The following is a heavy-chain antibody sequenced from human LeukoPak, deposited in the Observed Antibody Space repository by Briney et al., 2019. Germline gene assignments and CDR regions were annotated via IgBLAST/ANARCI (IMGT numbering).Heavy chain of an antibody. V-gene: IGHV3-7*03. CDR3: ATPLDYYDSSGYHQGGD. CDR1: GFTFSSYW. D-gene: IGHD3-22*01. CDR2: IKQDGSKK. Sequence: GGSLRLSCAASGFTFSSYWMTWVRQAPGRGLEWVADIKQDGSKKNYVDSVRGRFTISRDNAKNSLYLQMNSLRAEDTAVYYCATPLDYYDSSGYHQGGDWGQGTLVTVSS. J-gene: IGHJ4*02.